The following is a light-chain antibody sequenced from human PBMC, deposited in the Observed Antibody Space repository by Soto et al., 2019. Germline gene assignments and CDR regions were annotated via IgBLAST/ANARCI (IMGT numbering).Light chain of an antibody. V-gene: IGLV2-11*01. Sequence: QSALTQPRSVSGSPGQSVTISCTGTSSDVGGYNYVSWYQQHPGKAPKLMIYDNNKRPSGIPDRFSGSKSGTSGTLDITGLQTGDEADYYCATWDGSLPAEVFGGGTQLTVL. CDR3: ATWDGSLPAEV. J-gene: IGLJ2*01. CDR2: DNN. CDR1: SSDVGGYNY.